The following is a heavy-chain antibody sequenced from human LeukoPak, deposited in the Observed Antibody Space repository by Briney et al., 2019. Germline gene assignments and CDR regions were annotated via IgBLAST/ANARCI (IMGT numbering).Heavy chain of an antibody. Sequence: PSETQSLTCTVSGGSISSYYWSWIRQPPGKGLEWIGYIYYSGSTNYNPSLKSRVTISVDTSKNQFSLKLSSVTAADTAVYYCAREGCSGGSCYLGPRYFDYWGQGTMVSVSS. V-gene: IGHV4-59*01. D-gene: IGHD2-15*01. CDR2: IYYSGST. CDR1: GGSISSYY. CDR3: AREGCSGGSCYLGPRYFDY. J-gene: IGHJ4*02.